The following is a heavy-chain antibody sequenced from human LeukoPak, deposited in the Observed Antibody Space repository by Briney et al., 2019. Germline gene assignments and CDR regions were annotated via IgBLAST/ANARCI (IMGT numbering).Heavy chain of an antibody. J-gene: IGHJ6*03. Sequence: SETLSLTCAVYAGSFSGYYWSWIRQPPGKGLEWIGEINHSGSTNYNPSLKSRVTISIDTSKNQFSLKLSSVTAADTAVYYCARGLRDYDFWSGYFIPEYYYYYMDVWGKGTTVTVSS. D-gene: IGHD3-3*01. V-gene: IGHV4-34*01. CDR3: ARGLRDYDFWSGYFIPEYYYYYMDV. CDR1: AGSFSGYY. CDR2: INHSGST.